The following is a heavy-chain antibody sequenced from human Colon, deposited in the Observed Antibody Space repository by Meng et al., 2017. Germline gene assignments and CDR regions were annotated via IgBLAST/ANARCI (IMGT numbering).Heavy chain of an antibody. CDR1: GGSISSGGYY. J-gene: IGHJ4*02. Sequence: QVQLKESGPGLVKPSQTLSLTCTVSGGSISSGGYYWTWIRQHPGKGLEWIGYIYHSGTTYYNPSLKSRVTISVDTSENQFSLNLRSVTAADTAVYFCARTLRDYGKIDYWGQGTLVTVSS. V-gene: IGHV4-31*03. D-gene: IGHD4-17*01. CDR2: IYHSGTT. CDR3: ARTLRDYGKIDY.